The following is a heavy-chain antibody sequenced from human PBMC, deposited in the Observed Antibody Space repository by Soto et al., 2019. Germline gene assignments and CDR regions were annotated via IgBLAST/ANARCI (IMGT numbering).Heavy chain of an antibody. Sequence: EVQLLESGGGLVQPGGSLRLACEASGLTFNIYTMGWVRQAPGKGLEWVSAIVARGINTSYADSVKGRFTISRDNSKDTIYLQMNSLRAADTAVYYCAKDLRGTEAGTWYFDLWGRGTLVAVSS. V-gene: IGHV3-23*01. CDR3: AKDLRGTEAGTWYFDL. D-gene: IGHD6-13*01. J-gene: IGHJ2*01. CDR1: GLTFNIYT. CDR2: IVARGINT.